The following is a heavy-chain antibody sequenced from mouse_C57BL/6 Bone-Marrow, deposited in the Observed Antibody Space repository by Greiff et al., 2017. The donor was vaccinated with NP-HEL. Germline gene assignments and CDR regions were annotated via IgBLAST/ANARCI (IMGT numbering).Heavy chain of an antibody. J-gene: IGHJ3*01. D-gene: IGHD2-5*01. CDR2: IWSGGST. CDR3: ARGAYSNYEGAY. Sequence: QVQLKESGPGLVQPSQSLSISCTVSGFSLTSYGVHWVRQSPGKGLEWLGVIWSGGSTDYNAAFISRLSIRKDNSKSQVFFKMNSLQADDTAIYYCARGAYSNYEGAYWGQGTLVTVSA. CDR1: GFSLTSYG. V-gene: IGHV2-2*01.